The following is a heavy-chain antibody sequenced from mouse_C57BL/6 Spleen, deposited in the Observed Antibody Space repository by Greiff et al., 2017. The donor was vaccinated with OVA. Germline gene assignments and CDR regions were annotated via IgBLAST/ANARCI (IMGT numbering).Heavy chain of an antibody. Sequence: VKLQQPGAELVRPGSSVKLSCKASGYTFTSYWMDWVKQRPGQGLEWIGNIYPSDSETHYNQKFKDKATLTVDKSSSTAYMQLSSLTSEDSAVYYCARWLLRDYAMDYWGQGTSVTVSS. D-gene: IGHD2-3*01. V-gene: IGHV1-61*01. CDR3: ARWLLRDYAMDY. J-gene: IGHJ4*01. CDR1: GYTFTSYW. CDR2: IYPSDSET.